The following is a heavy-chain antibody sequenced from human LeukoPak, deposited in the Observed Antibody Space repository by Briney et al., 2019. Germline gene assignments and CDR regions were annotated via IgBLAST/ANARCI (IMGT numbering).Heavy chain of an antibody. Sequence: PGGSLRLSCAASGFSFSSHGMNWVRQAPGKGLEWVAVIWYDGSQKYYVDSVKGRFTISRDNSKNTLYLQMNSLRVEDTAEYYCTRLRSWAFDIWGQGTMVTVSS. CDR1: GFSFSSHG. CDR2: IWYDGSQK. J-gene: IGHJ3*02. V-gene: IGHV3-33*01. CDR3: TRLRSWAFDI.